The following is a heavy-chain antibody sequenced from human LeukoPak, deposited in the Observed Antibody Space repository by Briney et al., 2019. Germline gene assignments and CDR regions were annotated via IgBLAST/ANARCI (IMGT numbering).Heavy chain of an antibody. V-gene: IGHV3-30*04. CDR2: ISYDGSKN. CDR3: ASDRRGDRDY. Sequence: GGSLRLSCAASGFTFSSHAIHWVRQAPGKGLEWVAFISYDGSKNYYADSVKGRFTISRDNSRNTLYLQMNSLRAEDTAVYYCASDRRGDRDYWGQGTLVTVSS. D-gene: IGHD2-21*01. J-gene: IGHJ4*02. CDR1: GFTFSSHA.